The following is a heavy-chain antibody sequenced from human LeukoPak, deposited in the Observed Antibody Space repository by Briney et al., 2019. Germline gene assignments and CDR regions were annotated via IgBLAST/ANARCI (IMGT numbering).Heavy chain of an antibody. D-gene: IGHD3-10*01. V-gene: IGHV1-18*01. CDR1: GYTFTSYG. Sequence: ASVKVSCKASGYTFTSYGISWVRQAPGQGLEWMGWISAYNGNTNYAQKLQGRVTMTTDTSTSTAYMELRSLRSDDTAVYYCARDRSYYYGSGSYTLDYWGQGTLVTVSS. J-gene: IGHJ4*02. CDR3: ARDRSYYYGSGSYTLDY. CDR2: ISAYNGNT.